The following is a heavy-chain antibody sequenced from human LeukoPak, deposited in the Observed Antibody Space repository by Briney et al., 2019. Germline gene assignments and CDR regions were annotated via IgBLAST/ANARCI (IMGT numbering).Heavy chain of an antibody. CDR2: MHYSGST. Sequence: SEPLSLTCSVSGGSITKNGYYWGWIRQSPETGLEWIGSMHYSGSTYYNPSLNSRVTISVDTSKNQFSLKLTSVTAADTAVYYCARDRSSSGWPFDYWGQGTLVTVSS. J-gene: IGHJ4*02. CDR1: GGSITKNGYY. V-gene: IGHV4-39*07. D-gene: IGHD6-19*01. CDR3: ARDRSSSGWPFDY.